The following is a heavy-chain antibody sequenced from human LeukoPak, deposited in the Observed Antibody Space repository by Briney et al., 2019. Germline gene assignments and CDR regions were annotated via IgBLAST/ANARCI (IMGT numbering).Heavy chain of an antibody. Sequence: GRSLRLSCAASGFTFSSYGMHWVRQAPGKGLEWVAVISYDGSNKYYADSVKGRFTISRDNSKNTLYLQMNSLRAEDTAVYYCAKDSNIVVVPAAPHYFDYWGQGTLVTVSS. CDR1: GFTFSSYG. CDR3: AKDSNIVVVPAAPHYFDY. V-gene: IGHV3-30*18. D-gene: IGHD2-2*01. CDR2: ISYDGSNK. J-gene: IGHJ4*02.